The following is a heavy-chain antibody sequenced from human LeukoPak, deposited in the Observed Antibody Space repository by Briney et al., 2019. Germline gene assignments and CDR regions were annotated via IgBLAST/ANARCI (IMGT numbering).Heavy chain of an antibody. CDR2: ISYDGSNK. D-gene: IGHD3-16*01. J-gene: IGHJ4*02. V-gene: IGHV3-30-3*01. CDR3: ARDSWGADY. CDR1: GLTFSNYD. Sequence: RGSLRLSCAASGLTFSNYDMHWVRQAPGKGLEWVAVISYDGSNKYYADSVKGRFTISRDNSKNTLYLQMNSLRAEDTAVYYCARDSWGADYWGQGTLVSVSS.